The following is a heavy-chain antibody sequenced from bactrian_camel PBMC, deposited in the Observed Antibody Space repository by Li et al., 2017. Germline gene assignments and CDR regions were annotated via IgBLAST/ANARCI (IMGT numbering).Heavy chain of an antibody. D-gene: IGHD4*01. CDR1: GYRYSTYC. CDR2: IDSDGRT. CDR3: AAVDYTWGPFGN. Sequence: HVQLVESGGGSVQAGESLRLSCVVSGYRYSTYCMGWFRQVPGNEREPLASIDSDGRTSVADSVKGRFTISRDNAKNTLYLQMNSLKPEDTAVYYCAAVDYTWGPFGNWGQGTQVTVS. J-gene: IGHJ6*01. V-gene: IGHV3S53*01.